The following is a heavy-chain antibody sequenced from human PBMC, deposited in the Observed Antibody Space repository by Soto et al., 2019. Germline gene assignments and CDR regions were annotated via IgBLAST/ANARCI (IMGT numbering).Heavy chain of an antibody. CDR3: ARPSAVADYSYYGMDV. Sequence: QVQLVESGGGVVQPGRSLRLSCAASGFTFSSYGMHWVRQAPGKGLEWVAVISYDGSNKYYADSVKGRFTISRDSSKNTLYMQMNSLRAEDTAVYYCARPSAVADYSYYGMDVWGQGTTVTVSS. CDR1: GFTFSSYG. D-gene: IGHD6-19*01. CDR2: ISYDGSNK. V-gene: IGHV3-30*03. J-gene: IGHJ6*02.